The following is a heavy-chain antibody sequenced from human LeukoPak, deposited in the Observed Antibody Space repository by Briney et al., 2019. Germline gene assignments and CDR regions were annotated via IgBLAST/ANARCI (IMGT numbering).Heavy chain of an antibody. CDR2: INHSGST. Sequence: SETLSLTCAVYGGSFSGYYWSWIRQPPGKGLEWIGEINHSGSTNYNPSLKSRVTISVDTSKNQFSLKLSSVTAADTAVYYCARGARRGGDTRPHYYYYYGMDVWGKGTTVTVSS. CDR3: ARGARRGGDTRPHYYYYYGMDV. D-gene: IGHD2-21*01. J-gene: IGHJ6*04. V-gene: IGHV4-34*01. CDR1: GGSFSGYY.